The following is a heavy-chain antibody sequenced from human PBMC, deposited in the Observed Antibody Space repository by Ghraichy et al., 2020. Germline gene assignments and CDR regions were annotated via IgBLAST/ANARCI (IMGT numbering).Heavy chain of an antibody. V-gene: IGHV3-30-3*01. CDR3: AANYYGSGSYYKPLDY. D-gene: IGHD3-10*01. CDR2: ISYDGSNK. J-gene: IGHJ4*02. CDR1: GFTFSSYA. Sequence: GGSLRLSCAASGFTFSSYAMHWVRQAPGKGLEWVAVISYDGSNKYYADSVKGRFTISRDNSKNTLYLQMNSLRAEDTAVYYCAANYYGSGSYYKPLDYWGQGTLVTVSS.